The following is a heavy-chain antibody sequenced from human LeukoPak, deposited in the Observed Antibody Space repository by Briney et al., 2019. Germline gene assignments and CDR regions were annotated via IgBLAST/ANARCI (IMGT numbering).Heavy chain of an antibody. J-gene: IGHJ4*02. CDR1: GGSISSSSYY. CDR2: IYYSGST. CDR3: AKADLSGRTLFDY. Sequence: SQTLSLTCTVSGGSISSSSYYWGWIRQPPGKGLEWIGSIYYSGSTYYNPSLKSRVTISVDTSKNQFSLRLTSVTAADTAVYYCAKADLSGRTLFDYWGQGTLVTVSS. D-gene: IGHD3-10*01. V-gene: IGHV4-39*07.